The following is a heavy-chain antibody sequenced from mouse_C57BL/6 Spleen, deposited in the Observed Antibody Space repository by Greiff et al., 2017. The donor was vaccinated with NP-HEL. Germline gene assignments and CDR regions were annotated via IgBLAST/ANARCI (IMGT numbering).Heavy chain of an antibody. CDR2: INPSSGYT. CDR1: GYTFTSYW. J-gene: IGHJ1*03. CDR3: ARYRYYCGSTWYFDV. Sequence: VQLQQSGAELAKPGASVKLSCKASGYTFTSYWMHWVKQRPGQGLEWIGYINPSSGYTKYNQKFKDKATLTADKSSSTAYMQLSSLTYEDAADYYCARYRYYCGSTWYFDVWGTGTTVTVAS. D-gene: IGHD1-1*01. V-gene: IGHV1-7*01.